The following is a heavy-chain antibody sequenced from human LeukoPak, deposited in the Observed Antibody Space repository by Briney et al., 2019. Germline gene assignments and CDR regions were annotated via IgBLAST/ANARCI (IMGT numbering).Heavy chain of an antibody. CDR3: ARDHQGDSSGYYDAFDI. Sequence: SETLSLTCAVSGYSISSSNWWGWIRQPPGKGLEWIGRIYTSGNTNYNPSLKSRVTMSVDTSKNQFSLKLSSVTAADTAVYYCARDHQGDSSGYYDAFDIWGQGTMVTVSS. CDR2: IYTSGNT. V-gene: IGHV4-28*03. CDR1: GYSISSSNW. J-gene: IGHJ3*02. D-gene: IGHD3-22*01.